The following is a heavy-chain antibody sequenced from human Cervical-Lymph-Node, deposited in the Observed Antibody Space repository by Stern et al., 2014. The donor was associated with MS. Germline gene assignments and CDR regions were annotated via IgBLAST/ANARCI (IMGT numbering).Heavy chain of an antibody. V-gene: IGHV1-69*01. CDR3: AREGPLYYDSGNYYRDHDAFDM. Sequence: QVQLVQSGAEVKKPGSSVKVSCKASGGTFTTYAFSWVRQAPGQGFEWLGGIIPIPGRTNSAQKFQDTVKITADESTSAVYLELSSLRSEDTAVYYCAREGPLYYDSGNYYRDHDAFDMWGQGTKVTVSS. D-gene: IGHD3-10*01. CDR2: IIPIPGRT. J-gene: IGHJ3*02. CDR1: GGTFTTYA.